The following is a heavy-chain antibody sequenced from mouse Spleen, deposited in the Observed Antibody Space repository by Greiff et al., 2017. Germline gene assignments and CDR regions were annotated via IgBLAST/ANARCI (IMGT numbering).Heavy chain of an antibody. CDR1: GYSFTGYY. D-gene: IGHD1-1*01. CDR2: INPSTGGT. V-gene: IGHV1-42*01. CDR3: AREDYYDGSPYYYAMDY. Sequence: VHVKQSGPELVKPGASVKISCKASGYSFTGYYMNWVKQSPEKSLEWIGEINPSTGGTSYNQKFKGKATLTVDQSSSTAYMQLNSLTSEDSAVYYCAREDYYDGSPYYYAMDYWGQGTSVTVSS. J-gene: IGHJ4*01.